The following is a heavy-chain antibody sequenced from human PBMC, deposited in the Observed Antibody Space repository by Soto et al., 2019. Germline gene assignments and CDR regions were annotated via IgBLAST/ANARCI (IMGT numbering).Heavy chain of an antibody. V-gene: IGHV3-33*01. Sequence: QVQLVESGGGVVQPGRSLRLSCAASGFTFSSYGMHWVRQAPGKGLEWVAVIWYDGSNKYYADSVKGRFTISRDNSKNTLYLQMNSLRAEDTAVYYCARGESDFWSGYHLDYWGQGTLVTVSS. CDR1: GFTFSSYG. CDR3: ARGESDFWSGYHLDY. D-gene: IGHD3-3*01. CDR2: IWYDGSNK. J-gene: IGHJ4*02.